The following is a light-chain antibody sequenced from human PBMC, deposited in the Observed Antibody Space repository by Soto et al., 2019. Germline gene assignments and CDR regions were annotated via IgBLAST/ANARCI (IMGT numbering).Light chain of an antibody. V-gene: IGKV3-20*01. CDR2: GAS. CDR3: QQYASSPRT. Sequence: EIVLTQSPCTLSSSPGERATIFCRASQSFTNSQLAWYQQRPGQAPRVLIFGASRLATGIPDRFSGSGSGTDFTLTISRLEPEDSAVYYCQQYASSPRTFGHGTKVEIK. CDR1: QSFTNSQ. J-gene: IGKJ1*01.